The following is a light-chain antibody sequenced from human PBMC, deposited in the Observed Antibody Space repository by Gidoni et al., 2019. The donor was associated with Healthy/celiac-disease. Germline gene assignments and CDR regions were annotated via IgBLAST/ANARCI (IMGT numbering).Light chain of an antibody. V-gene: IGKV3-11*01. J-gene: IGKJ3*01. CDR3: QQRSNWPPDT. CDR1: QSVSSY. Sequence: EIVLTQSPATLSLSPGERAPLSCRASQSVSSYLAWYQQKPGHAPRLLIYDASNRATGIPARFSGSGSGTDFTLTISSLEPEDFAVYYCQQRSNWPPDTFGPGTKVDIK. CDR2: DAS.